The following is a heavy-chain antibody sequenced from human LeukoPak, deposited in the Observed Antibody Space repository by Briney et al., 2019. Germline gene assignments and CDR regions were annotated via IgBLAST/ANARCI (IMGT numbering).Heavy chain of an antibody. CDR1: GFTFSSYE. CDR2: ISSSSSTI. V-gene: IGHV3-48*03. J-gene: IGHJ4*02. Sequence: PGGSLRLSCAASGFTFSSYEMNWVRQAPGKGLEWVSYISSSSSTIYYADSVKGRFTMSRDNAKNSLYLQMNSLRADDTALYYCARDKSYGPDYWGQGTLVTVSS. D-gene: IGHD5-18*01. CDR3: ARDKSYGPDY.